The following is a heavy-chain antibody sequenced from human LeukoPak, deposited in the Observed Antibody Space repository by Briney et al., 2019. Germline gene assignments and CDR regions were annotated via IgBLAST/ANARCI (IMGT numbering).Heavy chain of an antibody. V-gene: IGHV1-24*01. Sequence: VASVKVSCKVSGYTLTELSMHWVRQAPGKGLEWVGGFDPEDGETIYAQKFQGRVTMTEDTSTDTACMELSSLRSEDTAVSYCARSDTAMVERHLDYWGQGTLVTVSS. CDR3: ARSDTAMVERHLDY. CDR2: FDPEDGET. CDR1: GYTLTELS. D-gene: IGHD5-18*01. J-gene: IGHJ4*02.